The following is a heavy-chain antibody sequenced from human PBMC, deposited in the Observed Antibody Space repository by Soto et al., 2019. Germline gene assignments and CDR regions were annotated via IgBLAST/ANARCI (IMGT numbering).Heavy chain of an antibody. Sequence: QVQLQESGPGLVKPSQTLSLTCTVSGGSISSGGYYWCWIRQHPGKGLEWIGYIYYSGSTYYNPSLKSRVTISVDTSKNQFSLKLSSVTAADTAVYYCARDSTGVSLWYNWFDPWGQGTLVTVSS. CDR1: GGSISSGGYY. CDR3: ARDSTGVSLWYNWFDP. J-gene: IGHJ5*02. CDR2: IYYSGST. D-gene: IGHD2-8*02. V-gene: IGHV4-31*03.